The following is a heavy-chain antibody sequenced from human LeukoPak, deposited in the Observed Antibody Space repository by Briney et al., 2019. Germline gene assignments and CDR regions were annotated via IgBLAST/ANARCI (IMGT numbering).Heavy chain of an antibody. CDR3: ASGRQLGY. D-gene: IGHD6-13*01. V-gene: IGHV3-7*01. J-gene: IGHJ4*02. Sequence: GGPLRLPCAASGFTFSNYWMSWVRQARGKGLEWVANIKEDGSEKYYVDSVKGRFTIFRDNARNSLYLQMNSLRAEDTAVYYCASGRQLGYWGQGTRVTVSS. CDR1: GFTFSNYW. CDR2: IKEDGSEK.